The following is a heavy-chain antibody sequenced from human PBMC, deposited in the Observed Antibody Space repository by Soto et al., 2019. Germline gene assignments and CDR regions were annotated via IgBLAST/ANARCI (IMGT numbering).Heavy chain of an antibody. CDR1: GFTFSSYG. J-gene: IGHJ6*02. CDR2: IWYDGSNK. CDR3: AREEGGYNYYGMDV. V-gene: IGHV3-33*01. Sequence: QVQLVESGGGVVQPGRSLRLSCAASGFTFSSYGMHWVRQAPGKGLEWVAVIWYDGSNKYYADSVKGRFTISRDNSKNTLYLQMNSLRAEDTAVYYCAREEGGYNYYGMDVWGQGTTVTVSS. D-gene: IGHD2-15*01.